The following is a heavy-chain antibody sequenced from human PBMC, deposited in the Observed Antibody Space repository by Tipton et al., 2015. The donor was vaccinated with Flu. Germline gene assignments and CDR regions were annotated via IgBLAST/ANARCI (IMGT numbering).Heavy chain of an antibody. Sequence: TLSLTCTVSGGSISSYYWSWFRQPAGKGLEWIGRIYTSGSTNDNPALKSRVTTSVDTSKNQFSLKLSSVTAAGTAVYYCASLYYDYIWGSYRKSWYFDLWDRGTLVAVSA. V-gene: IGHV4-4*07. J-gene: IGHJ2*01. CDR2: IYTSGST. CDR1: GGSISSYY. D-gene: IGHD3-16*02. CDR3: ASLYYDYIWGSYRKSWYFDL.